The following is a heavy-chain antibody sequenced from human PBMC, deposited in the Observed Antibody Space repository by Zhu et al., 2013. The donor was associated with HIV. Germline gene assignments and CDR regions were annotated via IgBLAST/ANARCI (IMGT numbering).Heavy chain of an antibody. CDR1: GDTFRNYD. CDR2: INTIFGTT. V-gene: IGHV1-69*01. J-gene: IGHJ4*01. Sequence: QVQLVQSGAEVKKPGSSVKVSCKAAGDTFRNYDFSWVRQAPGQGLEWMGGINTIFGTTNYAPKFQGRVTVTADESTSTAYIELSSLKSEDTAVYYCAGSPTGGHYDISGYYYSFDYWGHGTLVTVSS. D-gene: IGHD3-22*01. CDR3: AGSPTGGHYDISGYYYSFDY.